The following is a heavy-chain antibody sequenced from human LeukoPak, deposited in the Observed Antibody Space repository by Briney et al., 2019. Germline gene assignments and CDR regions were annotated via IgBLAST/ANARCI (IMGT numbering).Heavy chain of an antibody. CDR3: VRRYLARPMDV. D-gene: IGHD3-16*02. CDR1: GGSFSGYY. Sequence: SETLSLTCAVYGGSFSGYYWSWIRQPPGKGLEWIGEINHSGSTNSGSTNYNPSLKSRVAISVDTSKNQFSLKLSSVTAADTAVYYCVRRYLARPMDVWAKGTTVTVSS. J-gene: IGHJ6*04. CDR2: INHSGSTNSGST. V-gene: IGHV4-34*01.